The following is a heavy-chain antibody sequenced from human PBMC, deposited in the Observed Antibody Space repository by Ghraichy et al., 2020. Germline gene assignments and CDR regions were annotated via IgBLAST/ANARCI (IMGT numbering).Heavy chain of an antibody. CDR1: GGSISSYY. CDR3: ARGGDITMVRGVIVY. Sequence: SETLSLTCTVSGGSISSYYWSWIRQPPGKGLEWIGYFYYSGSTNYNPSLKSRVTISVDTSKNQFSLKLSSVTAADTAVYYCARGGDITMVRGVIVYWGQGTQVTVSS. V-gene: IGHV4-59*01. J-gene: IGHJ4*02. CDR2: FYYSGST. D-gene: IGHD3-10*01.